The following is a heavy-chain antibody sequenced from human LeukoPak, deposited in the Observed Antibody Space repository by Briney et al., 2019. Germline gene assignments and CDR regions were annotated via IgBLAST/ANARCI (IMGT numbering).Heavy chain of an antibody. CDR3: ARDGGGSYYYDSSGFDY. D-gene: IGHD3-22*01. CDR1: GFTFSSYS. Sequence: GGSLRLSCAASGFTFSSYSMNWVRQAPGKGLEWVSSISSSSSYIYYADSVKGRFTISRDNAKNSLYLQMNSLRAEDTAVYYCARDGGGSYYYDSSGFDYWGQGALVTVSS. V-gene: IGHV3-21*01. J-gene: IGHJ4*02. CDR2: ISSSSSYI.